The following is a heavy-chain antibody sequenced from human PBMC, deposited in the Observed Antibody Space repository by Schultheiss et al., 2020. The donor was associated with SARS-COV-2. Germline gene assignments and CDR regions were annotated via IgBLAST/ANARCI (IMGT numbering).Heavy chain of an antibody. V-gene: IGHV3-15*01. CDR1: GFTFSSYW. CDR3: TTDGIAVAGLEYYFDY. J-gene: IGHJ4*02. Sequence: GGSLRLSCAASGFTFSSYWMHWVRQAPGKGLVWVGRIKSKTDGGTTDYAAPVKGRFTISRDDSKNTLYLEMSSLKTEDTAVYYCTTDGIAVAGLEYYFDYWGQGTLVTVSS. D-gene: IGHD6-19*01. CDR2: IKSKTDGGTT.